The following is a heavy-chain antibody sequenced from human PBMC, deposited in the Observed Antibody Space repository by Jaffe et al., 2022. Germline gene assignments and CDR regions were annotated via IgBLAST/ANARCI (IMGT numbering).Heavy chain of an antibody. CDR3: ARGAYYGSGSYYSRSLHFDY. V-gene: IGHV3-21*01. J-gene: IGHJ4*02. D-gene: IGHD3-10*01. CDR2: ISSSSSYI. Sequence: EVQLVESGGGLVKPGGSLRLSCAASGFTFSSYSMNWVRQAPGKGLEWVSSISSSSSYIYYADSVKGRFTISRDNAKNSLYLQMNSLRAEDTAVYYCARGAYYGSGSYYSRSLHFDYWGQGTLVTVSS. CDR1: GFTFSSYS.